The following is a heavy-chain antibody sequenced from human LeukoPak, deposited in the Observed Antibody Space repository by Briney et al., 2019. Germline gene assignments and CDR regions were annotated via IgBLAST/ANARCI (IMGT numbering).Heavy chain of an antibody. D-gene: IGHD3-22*01. V-gene: IGHV1-8*01. CDR2: MNPNSGNT. CDR3: ASPAPDSSGYLDTFDI. CDR1: GYTFTSYD. J-gene: IGHJ3*02. Sequence: ASVTVSCTASGYTFTSYDINWVRQATGQGLEWMGWMNPNSGNTGYAQKFQGRVTMTRNTSISTAYMELSSLRSEDTAVYYCASPAPDSSGYLDTFDIWGQGTMVTVSS.